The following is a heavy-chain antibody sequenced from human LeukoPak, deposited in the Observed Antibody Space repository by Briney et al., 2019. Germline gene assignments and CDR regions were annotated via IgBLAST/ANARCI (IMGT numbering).Heavy chain of an antibody. CDR1: GFTFSSYA. J-gene: IGHJ6*02. CDR2: ISSNGGST. V-gene: IGHV3-64*01. CDR3: ARAESYYYGMDV. Sequence: GGSLRLSCAASGFTFSSYAMHWVRQAPGKGLEYVSAISSNGGSTYYANSVRGRFTISRDNSKNTLYLQMGSLRAEDMAVYYCARAESYYYGMDVWGQGTTVTVSS.